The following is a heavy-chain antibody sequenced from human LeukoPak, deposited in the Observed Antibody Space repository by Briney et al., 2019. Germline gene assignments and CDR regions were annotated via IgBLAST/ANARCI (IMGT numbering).Heavy chain of an antibody. D-gene: IGHD3-3*01. V-gene: IGHV1-69*04. CDR3: ARDLGSGHVDY. CDR1: GGTFSSYT. CDR2: IIPILGIA. Sequence: GASVKVSCKASGGTFSSYTISLVRQAPGQGLEWMGRIIPILGIANYAQKFQGRVTITADKSTSTAYMELSSLRSEDTAVYYCARDLGSGHVDYWGQGTLVTVSS. J-gene: IGHJ4*02.